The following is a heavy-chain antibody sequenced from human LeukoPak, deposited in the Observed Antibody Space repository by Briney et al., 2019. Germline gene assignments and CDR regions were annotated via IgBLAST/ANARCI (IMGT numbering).Heavy chain of an antibody. V-gene: IGHV3-23*01. CDR3: AKEGGWGRMGIFDY. J-gene: IGHJ4*02. Sequence: GGSLRLSCAASGFTFSNYAMSWVRQAPGKGLEWVSIISGSGDRTYYADSVKGRFTISRDNSKNTLYLQMNSLRAEDTTVYYCAKEGGWGRMGIFDYWGQGTLVTVSS. D-gene: IGHD3-16*01. CDR1: GFTFSNYA. CDR2: ISGSGDRT.